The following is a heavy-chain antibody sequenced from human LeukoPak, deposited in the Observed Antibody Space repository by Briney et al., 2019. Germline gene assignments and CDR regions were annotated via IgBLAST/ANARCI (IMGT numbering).Heavy chain of an antibody. CDR1: GFTFSTYS. D-gene: IGHD4-17*01. Sequence: GGSLRLSCAASGFTFSTYSMNWVRQAPGKGLEWLSYISSTSATIWYADSVKGRLTISRDNGKKSLYLQMNSLRAEDTAVYYCARDANTVPSGDAFDIWGQGTLVTVSP. CDR2: ISSTSATI. CDR3: ARDANTVPSGDAFDI. J-gene: IGHJ3*02. V-gene: IGHV3-48*01.